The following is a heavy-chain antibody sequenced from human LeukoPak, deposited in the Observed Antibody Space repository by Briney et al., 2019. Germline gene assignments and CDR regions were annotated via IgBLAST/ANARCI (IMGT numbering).Heavy chain of an antibody. Sequence: GGSLRLSCAASVFTFSSYSMNWVRQAPGKGLEWVSSFSSSSSYIYYADSVKGRFTISRDNAKNSLYLQMNSLRAEDTAVYYCARDLQAYDSSGRPIKDAFDIWGQGTMVTVSS. CDR2: FSSSSSYI. CDR1: VFTFSSYS. J-gene: IGHJ3*02. V-gene: IGHV3-21*01. CDR3: ARDLQAYDSSGRPIKDAFDI. D-gene: IGHD3-22*01.